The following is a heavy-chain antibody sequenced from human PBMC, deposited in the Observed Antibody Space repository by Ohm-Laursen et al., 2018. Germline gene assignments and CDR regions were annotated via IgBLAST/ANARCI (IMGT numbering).Heavy chain of an antibody. V-gene: IGHV1-2*02. Sequence: SVKVSCKASGFTFSNHYMHWMRQAPGQGLEWVGWISPNSGDTNYAQKFQGRVTMTRDTSISTAYMELSRLRSDDTAVYYCARGYCSGGSCYDYWGQGTLVTVSS. D-gene: IGHD2-15*01. CDR1: GFTFSNHY. J-gene: IGHJ4*02. CDR2: ISPNSGDT. CDR3: ARGYCSGGSCYDY.